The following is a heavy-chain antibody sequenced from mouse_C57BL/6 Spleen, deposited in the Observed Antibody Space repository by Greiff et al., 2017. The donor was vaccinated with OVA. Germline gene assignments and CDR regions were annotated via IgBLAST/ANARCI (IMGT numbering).Heavy chain of an antibody. CDR1: GFTFSDYG. CDR2: ISSGSSTI. D-gene: IGHD2-5*01. Sequence: EVQLVESGGGLVKPGGSLKLSCAASGFTFSDYGMHWVRQAPEKGLEWVAYISSGSSTIYYADTVKGRFTISRDNAKNTPFMQMTSLRSEDTAMYYCARMYYSNPPYYAMDYWGQGTSVTVSS. CDR3: ARMYYSNPPYYAMDY. J-gene: IGHJ4*01. V-gene: IGHV5-17*01.